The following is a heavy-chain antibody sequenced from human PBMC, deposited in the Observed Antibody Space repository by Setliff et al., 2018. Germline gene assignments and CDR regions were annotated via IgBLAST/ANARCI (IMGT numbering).Heavy chain of an antibody. J-gene: IGHJ6*03. V-gene: IGHV4-59*08. Sequence: PSETLSLTCSVSGGSISPYYWIWIRQSPGKGLEWIGYIFYSGSARYNPSLESRVTMSVDTSKNQFSLKLSSVTAADTAVYYCARSRGYKHDSSGYYYDHYYYYYMDVWGKGTPVTVSS. CDR1: GGSISPYY. D-gene: IGHD3-22*01. CDR2: IFYSGSA. CDR3: ARSRGYKHDSSGYYYDHYYYYYMDV.